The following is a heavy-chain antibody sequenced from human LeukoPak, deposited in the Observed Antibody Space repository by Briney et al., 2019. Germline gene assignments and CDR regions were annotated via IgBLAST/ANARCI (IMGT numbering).Heavy chain of an antibody. CDR1: GFTFSSYA. D-gene: IGHD6-6*01. V-gene: IGHV3-23*01. CDR2: ITDSGGDT. J-gene: IGHJ4*02. Sequence: GGSLRLSCAASGFTFSSYAMSWVRQAPGKGLDWVSAITDSGGDTCHADSVKGRFTISRDNSESTLYLQMNSLRVDDTALYYCAKGSSSSRPYYFDSWGQGTLVTVSS. CDR3: AKGSSSSRPYYFDS.